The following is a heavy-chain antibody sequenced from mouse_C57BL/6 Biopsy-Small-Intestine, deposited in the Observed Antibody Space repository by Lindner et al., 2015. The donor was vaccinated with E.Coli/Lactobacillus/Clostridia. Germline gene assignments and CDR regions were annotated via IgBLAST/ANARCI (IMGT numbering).Heavy chain of an antibody. J-gene: IGHJ4*01. Sequence: SVKVSCKASGYTFTSYAINWVRQATGQGLAWMGWMNPKSGTTGYTQKFRGRVTMTRDTSISTAYMELSSLRSEDTAVYYCARVYSSVAGTDFDYWGQGTLVTVSS. CDR2: MNPKSGTT. CDR1: GYTFTSYA. V-gene: IGHV1-81*01. CDR3: ARVYSSVAGTDFDY. D-gene: IGHD1-1*01.